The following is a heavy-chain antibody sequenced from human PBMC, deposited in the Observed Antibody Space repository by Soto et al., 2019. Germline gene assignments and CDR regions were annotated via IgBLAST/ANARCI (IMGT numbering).Heavy chain of an antibody. V-gene: IGHV1-46*02. CDR1: ADTFNNYY. D-gene: IGHD5-18*01. CDR2: MTPSDGST. Sequence: ASVKVSCKTSADTFNNYYMHWVRQAPGQGLEWMGVMTPSDGSTNYAQSFQGRVTMTRDTSTRTVYVELSSLRAEDTAVYYCAKDGGYSYAKGHYFDYWGQGTLVTVSS. J-gene: IGHJ4*02. CDR3: AKDGGYSYAKGHYFDY.